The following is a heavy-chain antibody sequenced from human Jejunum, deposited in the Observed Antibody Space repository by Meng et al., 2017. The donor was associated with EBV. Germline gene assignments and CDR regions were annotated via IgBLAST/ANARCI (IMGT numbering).Heavy chain of an antibody. D-gene: IGHD3-22*01. CDR2: INTDGSIT. Sequence: EVKLVESGGGLVQAGGSLRLLYAATGFTFSSYWMHGVRQAPGKGLVWVSHINTDGSITNYADSVKGRLPISRDNAKNTLYLQMNSLRAEDTAVYYCVRSGGYPDYWGQGTLVTVSS. CDR3: VRSGGYPDY. V-gene: IGHV3-74*01. J-gene: IGHJ4*02. CDR1: GFTFSSYW.